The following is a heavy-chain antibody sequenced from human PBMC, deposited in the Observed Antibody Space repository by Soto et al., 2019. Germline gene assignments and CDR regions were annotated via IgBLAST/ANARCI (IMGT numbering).Heavy chain of an antibody. CDR3: AFRGYSYGSTIPYGMDV. CDR1: GYTFTGYY. D-gene: IGHD5-18*01. Sequence: GASVKVSCKASGYTFTGYYMHWVRQAPGQGLEWMGGIIPIFGTANYAQKFQGRVTITADESTSTAYMELSSLRSEDTAVYYCAFRGYSYGSTIPYGMDVWGQGTTVTVSS. V-gene: IGHV1-69*13. CDR2: IIPIFGTA. J-gene: IGHJ6*02.